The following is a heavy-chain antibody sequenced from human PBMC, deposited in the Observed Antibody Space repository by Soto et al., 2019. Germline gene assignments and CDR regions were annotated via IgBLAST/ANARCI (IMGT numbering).Heavy chain of an antibody. V-gene: IGHV4-59*01. Sequence: SQMLSVRSSVVDGSSSSYYGSWIRQNPGKGLEWIGYIYYSGSTNYNPSLKSRVTISVDTSKNQFSLKLSSVTAADTAVYYCARERTIFGFGRGLHFDYWGQGTLVTVSS. D-gene: IGHD3-3*01. CDR2: IYYSGST. J-gene: IGHJ4*02. CDR1: DGSSSSYY. CDR3: ARERTIFGFGRGLHFDY.